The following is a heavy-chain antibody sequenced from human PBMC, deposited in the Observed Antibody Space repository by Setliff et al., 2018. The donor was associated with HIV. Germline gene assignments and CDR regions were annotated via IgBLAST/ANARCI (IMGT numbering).Heavy chain of an antibody. D-gene: IGHD6-19*01. Sequence: SVKVSCKASGFTFTSSAMQWVRQARGQRLEWIGWIVVGSGNTNYAQKFQERVTITRDTSTSTVYMELSSLRSEDTAVYYCAREGSGWYLTSYYYYGMDVWGQGTTVTVSS. CDR3: AREGSGWYLTSYYYYGMDV. V-gene: IGHV1-58*02. CDR2: IVVGSGNT. J-gene: IGHJ6*02. CDR1: GFTFTSSA.